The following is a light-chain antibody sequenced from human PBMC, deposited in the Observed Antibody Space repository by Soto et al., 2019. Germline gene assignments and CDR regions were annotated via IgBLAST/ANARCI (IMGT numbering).Light chain of an antibody. J-gene: IGLJ1*01. CDR2: SDD. CDR1: SSNIGSNY. V-gene: IGLV1-44*01. CDR3: AAWNDNPNCSGYV. Sequence: QSALTQPPSASGTPGQRATISCSGSSSNIGSNYVNWYQHLPGTAPKLLIYSDDQRPSGVPDRFSGSKSGTSASLAISGLQSEDEAYYFCAAWNDNPNCSGYVFGSGIGVTGL.